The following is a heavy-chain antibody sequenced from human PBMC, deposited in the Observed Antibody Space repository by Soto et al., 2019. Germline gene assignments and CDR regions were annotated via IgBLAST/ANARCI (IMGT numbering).Heavy chain of an antibody. V-gene: IGHV1-8*02. J-gene: IGHJ5*02. CDR3: ARMASAGTLNWFDP. CDR2: MNPGSGKT. Sequence: GASVPVSCKASGYTFINFDISWVRQAAGQGLEWLGWMNPGSGKTGYASKFQGRVAMTRDASTGTSHLELSSLTSDDTAVYYCARMASAGTLNWFDPWGQGTLVTV. D-gene: IGHD6-13*01. CDR1: GYTFINFD.